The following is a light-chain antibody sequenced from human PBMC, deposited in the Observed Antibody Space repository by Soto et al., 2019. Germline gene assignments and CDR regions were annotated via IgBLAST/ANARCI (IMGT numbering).Light chain of an antibody. CDR2: WAS. Sequence: DIGMTQSPDFLAVSLGERATINCKSSQSVFDNSNKKNFLAWYQQKPGQPPRLLIYWASTRHSGVPDRFSGCGSGTDFTLTISSLQAEDVAVYYCQQYHNFPWTFGQGTKVEIK. J-gene: IGKJ1*01. CDR3: QQYHNFPWT. V-gene: IGKV4-1*01. CDR1: QSVFDNSNKKNF.